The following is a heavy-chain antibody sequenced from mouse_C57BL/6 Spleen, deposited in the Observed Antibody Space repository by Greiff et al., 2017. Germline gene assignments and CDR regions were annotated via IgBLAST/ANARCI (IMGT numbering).Heavy chain of an antibody. Sequence: EVQLQQSGPELVKPGASVKISCKASGYSFTDYNMNWVKQSNGKSLEWIGVINPNSGTTSYNQKFKGKATLTADQSSSTAYMQLNSLTSEDSAVYYCARYFSGGYYAMDYWGQGTSVTVSS. V-gene: IGHV1-39*01. CDR3: ARYFSGGYYAMDY. D-gene: IGHD4-1*01. CDR1: GYSFTDYN. CDR2: INPNSGTT. J-gene: IGHJ4*01.